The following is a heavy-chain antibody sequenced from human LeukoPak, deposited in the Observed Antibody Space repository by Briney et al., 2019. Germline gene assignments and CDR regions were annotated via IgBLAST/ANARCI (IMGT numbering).Heavy chain of an antibody. J-gene: IGHJ3*02. CDR3: AKGQWLVNDAFNI. D-gene: IGHD6-19*01. CDR2: TYYRSKWYN. V-gene: IGHV6-1*01. Sequence: SQTLSLTCAISGDSVSSNSGAWNWIRQSPSRGLEWLGRTYYRSKWYNDYAVSVESRITINPDTSKNQFSLQLNSVTPEDTAVYYCAKGQWLVNDAFNIWVQGTMVTVSS. CDR1: GDSVSSNSGA.